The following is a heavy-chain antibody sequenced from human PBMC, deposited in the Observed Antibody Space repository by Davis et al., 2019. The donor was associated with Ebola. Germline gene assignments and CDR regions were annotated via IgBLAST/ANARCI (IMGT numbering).Heavy chain of an antibody. CDR3: TRGITMVQGVTWFDY. J-gene: IGHJ4*02. CDR1: GYTFTSYG. Sequence: ASVKVSCKASGYTFTSYGISWVRQAPGQGLEWMGWISAYNGNTNYAQKLQGRVTMTTDTSTSTAYMELRSLRSDDTAVYYCTRGITMVQGVTWFDYWGQGTLVTVSS. V-gene: IGHV1-18*01. CDR2: ISAYNGNT. D-gene: IGHD3-10*01.